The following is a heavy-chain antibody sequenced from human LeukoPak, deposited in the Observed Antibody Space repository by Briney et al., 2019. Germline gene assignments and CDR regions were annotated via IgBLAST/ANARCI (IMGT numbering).Heavy chain of an antibody. V-gene: IGHV3-23*01. J-gene: IGHJ4*02. D-gene: IGHD4-17*01. CDR2: ISGSGGST. CDR3: AKDTDYGDPTGFDY. Sequence: GGSLRLSCAASGFTVSSNYMSWVRQAPGKGLEWVSAISGSGGSTYYADSVKDRFTISRDNSKNTLYLQMNSLRAEDTAVYYCAKDTDYGDPTGFDYWGQGTLVTVSS. CDR1: GFTVSSNY.